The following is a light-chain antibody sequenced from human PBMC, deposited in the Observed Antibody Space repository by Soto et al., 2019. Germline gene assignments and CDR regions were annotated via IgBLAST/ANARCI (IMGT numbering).Light chain of an antibody. CDR3: HQCANSPLP. CDR1: QSVTTY. J-gene: IGKJ4*01. V-gene: IGKV3-11*02. CDR2: YAS. Sequence: EIVLTQSPATLSLSPGERATLSCRASQSVTTYLAWYQQKPGQAPRLLIYYASNRDTGITARFSGSGSGRDFSLTLSSLEPEDFAVYYCHQCANSPLPFGGGNKVEIK.